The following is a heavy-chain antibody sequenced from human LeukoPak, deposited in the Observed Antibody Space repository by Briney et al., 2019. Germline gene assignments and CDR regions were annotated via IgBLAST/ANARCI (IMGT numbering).Heavy chain of an antibody. Sequence: GASEKVSRKASGYTFSSCDINWVRQATGQGPGWMGWMNPKSGNTGYGQKFQDRVNMTMNTSLGTAYMEQSSLRPGDTALYDYARVPRGGDRFDPWGQGTLVTVSS. V-gene: IGHV1-8*01. CDR3: ARVPRGGDRFDP. J-gene: IGHJ5*02. D-gene: IGHD3-16*01. CDR1: GYTFSSCD. CDR2: MNPKSGNT.